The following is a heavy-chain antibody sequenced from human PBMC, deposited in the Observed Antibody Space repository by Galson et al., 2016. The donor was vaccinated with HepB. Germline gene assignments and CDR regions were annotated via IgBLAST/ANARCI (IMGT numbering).Heavy chain of an antibody. CDR2: ICGRCGDM. Sequence: SPRLSCAASGFTFDKYGMTWFRQAPGKGLEWVSTICGRCGDMDYADSVKGRFTISRDDSKNTLYLHMNSLRVEDTAIYYCAIDPSQWHDLLFGNWAQGTRVTVSA. D-gene: IGHD6-19*01. J-gene: IGHJ4*02. CDR1: GFTFDKYG. CDR3: AIDPSQWHDLLFGN. V-gene: IGHV3-23*01.